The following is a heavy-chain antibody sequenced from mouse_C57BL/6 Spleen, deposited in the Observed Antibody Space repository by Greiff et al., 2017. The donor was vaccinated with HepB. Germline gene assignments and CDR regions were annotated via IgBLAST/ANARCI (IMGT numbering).Heavy chain of an antibody. J-gene: IGHJ1*03. CDR2: IYPRSGNT. Sequence: SGAELARPGASVKLSCKASGYTFTSYGISWVKQRTGQGLEWIGEIYPRSGNTYYNEKFKGKATLTADKSSSTAYMELRSLTSEDSAVYCCARRGIYYGSSPYWDFEGWGTGTTVTVAS. D-gene: IGHD1-1*01. CDR1: GYTFTSYG. V-gene: IGHV1-81*01. CDR3: ARRGIYYGSSPYWDFEG.